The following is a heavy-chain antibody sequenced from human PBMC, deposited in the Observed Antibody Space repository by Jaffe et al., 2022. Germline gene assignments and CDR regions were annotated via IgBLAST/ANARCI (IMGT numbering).Heavy chain of an antibody. D-gene: IGHD3-3*01. CDR1: GFTFNHFA. CDR2: VAFDGSQR. J-gene: IGHJ3*01. Sequence: QMQLVESGGGVVQPGGSLRLSCVASGFTFNHFAMHWIRQAPGKGLEWVTFVAFDGSQREFIDSVKGRFSISRDDSKNTVYLQLNNVRADDTGIYYCAKDAYPHESGFVEWLPLDLWGQGTMVTVSS. CDR3: AKDAYPHESGFVEWLPLDL. V-gene: IGHV3-30*02.